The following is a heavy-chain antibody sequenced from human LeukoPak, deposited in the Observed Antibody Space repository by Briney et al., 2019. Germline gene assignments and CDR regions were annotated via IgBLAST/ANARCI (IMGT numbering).Heavy chain of an antibody. Sequence: GGSPRLSCAASGFTFRSCWMHWVRQAPGKGLVWVSRIKGDGSHTIYADSVKGRFTISRDNAKNTVNLQMNSLRAEDTAVYYCVRDGDHYDFDYWGQGTLVTVSS. D-gene: IGHD4-17*01. CDR1: GFTFRSCW. J-gene: IGHJ4*02. CDR3: VRDGDHYDFDY. CDR2: IKGDGSHT. V-gene: IGHV3-74*01.